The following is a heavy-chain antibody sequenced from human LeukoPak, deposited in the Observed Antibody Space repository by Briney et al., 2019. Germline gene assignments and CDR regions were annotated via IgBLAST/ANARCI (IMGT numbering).Heavy chain of an antibody. V-gene: IGHV3-23*01. D-gene: IGHD3-3*01. Sequence: GASLTLSCTASGFTFSTYVMTWVRQAPGKGLEWVSGMTGTGDTKYYADSVKGRFTISRDNSKITLYLQMNSLRAEDTAVYYCARKTVEVYYGALDPWGQGALVTVSS. CDR2: MTGTGDTK. CDR1: GFTFSTYV. CDR3: ARKTVEVYYGALDP. J-gene: IGHJ5*02.